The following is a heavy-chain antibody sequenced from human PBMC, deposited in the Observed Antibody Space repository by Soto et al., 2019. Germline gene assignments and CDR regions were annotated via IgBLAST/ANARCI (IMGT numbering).Heavy chain of an antibody. CDR3: VKTRLAGGFDY. CDR2: ISASGGST. Sequence: EVHLLDSGGGLVQPGGSLRLSCAASGFTFNNYAMSWVRQAPGKGLEWVSSISASGGSTNYADSVKGRFTISRDNSENTVYLQMNGLRAEDTAVYYCVKTRLAGGFDYWGQGSLVTVSS. J-gene: IGHJ4*02. CDR1: GFTFNNYA. V-gene: IGHV3-23*01. D-gene: IGHD3-16*01.